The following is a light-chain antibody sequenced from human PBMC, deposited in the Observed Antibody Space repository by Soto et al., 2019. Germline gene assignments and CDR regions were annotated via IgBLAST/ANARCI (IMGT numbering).Light chain of an antibody. Sequence: AIQMTQSPSSLSASVGDRVTITCRASQGIRNDLGWYQQKPGKAPKLLIYAASSLQSGVPSRFSGSGSGIDFTFTISSLQPEDIATYYCQQYDNLPLTFGGGTKVDIK. CDR1: QGIRND. V-gene: IGKV1-6*01. J-gene: IGKJ4*01. CDR3: QQYDNLPLT. CDR2: AAS.